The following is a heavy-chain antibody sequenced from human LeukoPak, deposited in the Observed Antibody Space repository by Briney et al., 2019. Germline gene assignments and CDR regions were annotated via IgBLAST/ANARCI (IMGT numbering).Heavy chain of an antibody. CDR1: GGSISSDGYY. CDR3: ARGAQWLVPGAPYGMDV. J-gene: IGHJ6*02. D-gene: IGHD6-19*01. CDR2: IYYSGST. V-gene: IGHV4-61*08. Sequence: PSETLSLTCTVSGGSISSDGYYWSWIRQPPGTGLEWIGYIYYSGSTNYNPSLKSRVTISVDTSKNQFSLKLSSVTAADTAVYYCARGAQWLVPGAPYGMDVWGQGTTVTVSS.